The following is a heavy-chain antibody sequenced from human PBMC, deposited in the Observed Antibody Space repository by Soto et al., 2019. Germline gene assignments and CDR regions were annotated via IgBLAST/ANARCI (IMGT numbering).Heavy chain of an antibody. Sequence: EVQLVESGGGLVQPGGSLRLSCAASGFTFSSYWMSWVRQAPGKGLEWVANIKQDGSEKYYVDSVKGRFTISRDNAKNSLYLQMNSLRAEDTAVYYCARELYDSSGYSIPYFDYWGQGTLVTVSS. J-gene: IGHJ4*02. V-gene: IGHV3-7*01. D-gene: IGHD3-22*01. CDR2: IKQDGSEK. CDR1: GFTFSSYW. CDR3: ARELYDSSGYSIPYFDY.